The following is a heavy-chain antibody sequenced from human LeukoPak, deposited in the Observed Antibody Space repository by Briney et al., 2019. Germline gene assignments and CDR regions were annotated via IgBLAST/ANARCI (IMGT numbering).Heavy chain of an antibody. Sequence: PGGSLRLSCAASGFTFSNYAMSWVRQAPGKGLEWVSAISGGGNSTYYADSAKGRFTISRDNSKNTLFLQMNSLRAEDTAVYYCAKARAVVVVAATNYWGQGTLVTVSS. J-gene: IGHJ4*02. CDR1: GFTFSNYA. V-gene: IGHV3-23*01. D-gene: IGHD2-15*01. CDR2: ISGGGNST. CDR3: AKARAVVVVAATNY.